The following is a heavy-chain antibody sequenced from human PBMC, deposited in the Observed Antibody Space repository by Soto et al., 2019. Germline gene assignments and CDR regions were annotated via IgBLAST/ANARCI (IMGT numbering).Heavy chain of an antibody. Sequence: PGGSLRLSCAASGFIFRTYTMNWVRQDPGKGLEWVSYISSSSSTIYYADSVKGRFTISRDNAKNSLYLQMNSLRAEDTAVYYCARIPTHTRYYDILTGYYTVDFDYWGQGTLVTVSS. CDR1: GFIFRTYT. CDR2: ISSSSSTI. CDR3: ARIPTHTRYYDILTGYYTVDFDY. J-gene: IGHJ4*02. V-gene: IGHV3-48*01. D-gene: IGHD3-9*01.